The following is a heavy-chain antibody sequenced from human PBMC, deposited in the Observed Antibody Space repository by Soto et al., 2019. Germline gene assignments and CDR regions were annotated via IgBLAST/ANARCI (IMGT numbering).Heavy chain of an antibody. J-gene: IGHJ5*02. CDR1: GFTFSRFG. Sequence: GGSLRLSCSASGFTFSRFGMSWVRQAPGKGLERVADITDSGYTSKEADSVKGRFTISRDNSKSTLYLQMNSLRAEDTAIYYCAPNRQCLATHPAAWGQGRLVTVYS. V-gene: IGHV3-23*01. D-gene: IGHD6-19*01. CDR2: ITDSGYTS. CDR3: APNRQCLATHPAA.